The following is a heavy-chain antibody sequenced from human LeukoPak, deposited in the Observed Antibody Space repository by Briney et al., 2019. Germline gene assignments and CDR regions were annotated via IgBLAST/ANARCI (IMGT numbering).Heavy chain of an antibody. Sequence: GGSLRLSCAASGFTFSTYAMTWVRQAPGKGLEWVSGISGSGGSTYNADSVKGRFTISRDNSKNTLNLQTNSLRAEDTAVYYCAISRNYYDSSGYLGGDYWGQGTLVTVSS. CDR3: AISRNYYDSSGYLGGDY. CDR1: GFTFSTYA. CDR2: ISGSGGST. J-gene: IGHJ4*02. D-gene: IGHD3-22*01. V-gene: IGHV3-23*01.